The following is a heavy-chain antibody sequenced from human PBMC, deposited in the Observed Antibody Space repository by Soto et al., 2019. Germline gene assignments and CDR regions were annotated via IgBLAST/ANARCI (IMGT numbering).Heavy chain of an antibody. CDR1: GGSISSGRYY. D-gene: IGHD3-9*01. Sequence: QVQLQESGPGLVKPSQTLSLTCTVSGGSISSGRYYWSWIRQPPGKGLQWIGYIYYSGDTNYSPSLKSRVTISVDTSKNKLSLKLSSVTAADTAVYYCARVATEMYYDTLTGYAGYYGLDVWGPGTTVTVSS. CDR3: ARVATEMYYDTLTGYAGYYGLDV. J-gene: IGHJ6*02. V-gene: IGHV4-61*01. CDR2: IYYSGDT.